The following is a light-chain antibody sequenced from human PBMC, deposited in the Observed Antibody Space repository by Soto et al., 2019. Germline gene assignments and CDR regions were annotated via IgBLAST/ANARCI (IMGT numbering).Light chain of an antibody. Sequence: DIQMTQSPSALSASVGDRVTITCRASQSISSWLAWYQQKPGKAPRLLIYDASYLERGVPSRFSGSGSGTEFTLTISDLQPDDLATYYCQQYNNLWTFGPGTKVEI. CDR1: QSISSW. CDR2: DAS. J-gene: IGKJ1*01. V-gene: IGKV1-5*01. CDR3: QQYNNLWT.